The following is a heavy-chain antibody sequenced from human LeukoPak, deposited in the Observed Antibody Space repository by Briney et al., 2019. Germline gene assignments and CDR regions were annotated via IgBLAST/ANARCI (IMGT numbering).Heavy chain of an antibody. CDR3: ARHQWLPHDAFDI. Sequence: SQTLSLTCTVSGGSISSGDYYWSWIRQPPGKGLEWIGSIYYGGSTYYNPSLKSRVTISVDTSKNQFSLKLSSGTAADTAVYYCARHQWLPHDAFDIWGQGTMVTVSS. CDR2: IYYGGST. J-gene: IGHJ3*02. D-gene: IGHD6-19*01. V-gene: IGHV4-39*07. CDR1: GGSISSGDYY.